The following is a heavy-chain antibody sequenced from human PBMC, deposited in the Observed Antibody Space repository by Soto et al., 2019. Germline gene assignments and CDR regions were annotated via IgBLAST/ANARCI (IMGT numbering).Heavy chain of an antibody. V-gene: IGHV2-5*01. D-gene: IGHD2-21*01. Sequence: GPTLVNPTQTLTLTCTFSGFSLSTSEVGVGWIRQPPGKALEWLALIYWNDDMHYSPSLKSRLTITKDTSKNQVVLTVTNMDPVDTATYYCARRPAIPTRLFLGGKRSHNWFDPWGQGTLVTVSS. CDR1: GFSLSTSEVG. J-gene: IGHJ5*02. CDR2: IYWNDDM. CDR3: ARRPAIPTRLFLGGKRSHNWFDP.